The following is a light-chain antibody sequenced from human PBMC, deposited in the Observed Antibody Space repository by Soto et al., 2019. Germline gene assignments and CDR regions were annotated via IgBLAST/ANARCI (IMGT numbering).Light chain of an antibody. J-gene: IGKJ4*01. Sequence: ENVLTQSPGTRSLSPGERATLSSRVSQSISNSYLAWYQQKPGQTPSLLIYHASNRATGIPDRFSGSGSGTDFTLTISRLEPEDFAVYYCQQYGDSLLTFGGGTKVEIK. CDR3: QQYGDSLLT. CDR2: HAS. CDR1: QSISNSY. V-gene: IGKV3-20*01.